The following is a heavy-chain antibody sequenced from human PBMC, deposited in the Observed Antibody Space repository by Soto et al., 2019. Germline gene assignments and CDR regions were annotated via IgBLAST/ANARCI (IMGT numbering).Heavy chain of an antibody. V-gene: IGHV4-30-4*01. CDR3: ARADDYTNSFDY. D-gene: IGHD4-4*01. CDR1: GGSISSGNFY. Sequence: PSETLSLTCTVSGGSISSGNFYWSWIRQPPGKGLEWIGYIYYSGSTYYIPSLKSRVTMSLDTSKNQFSLKLTSVTATDTAVYYCARADDYTNSFDYGGQGTLVTV. CDR2: IYYSGST. J-gene: IGHJ4*02.